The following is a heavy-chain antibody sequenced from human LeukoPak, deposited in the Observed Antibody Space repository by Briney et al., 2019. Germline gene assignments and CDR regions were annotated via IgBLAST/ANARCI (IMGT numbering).Heavy chain of an antibody. Sequence: GGSLRLSCAASGFTFDDYAMYWVRQAPGKGLEWVSSISSSSSYIYYADSVKGRFTISRDNAKNSLYLQMNSLRAEDTAVYYCARDLGLQQQLVQGAFDIWGQGTMVTVSS. D-gene: IGHD6-13*01. V-gene: IGHV3-21*01. CDR1: GFTFDDYA. CDR3: ARDLGLQQQLVQGAFDI. CDR2: ISSSSSYI. J-gene: IGHJ3*02.